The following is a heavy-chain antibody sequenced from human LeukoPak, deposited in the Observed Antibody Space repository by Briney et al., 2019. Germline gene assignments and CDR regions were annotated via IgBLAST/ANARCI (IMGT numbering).Heavy chain of an antibody. J-gene: IGHJ4*02. CDR1: GGSFSGYY. D-gene: IGHD2-2*01. Sequence: SETLSLTCAVYGGSFSGYYWSWIRQPPGKGLEWMGEINHSGGTKYNPSLKSRVSISVDTSKNQFSLKLRSVTAADTAVYYCARAGGKIVVLPDAKRPAPYFDYWGQGTLVTVSS. CDR2: INHSGGT. V-gene: IGHV4-34*01. CDR3: ARAGGKIVVLPDAKRPAPYFDY.